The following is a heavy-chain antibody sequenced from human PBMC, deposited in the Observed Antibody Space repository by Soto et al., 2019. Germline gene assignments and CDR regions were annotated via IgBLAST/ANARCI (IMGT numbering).Heavy chain of an antibody. D-gene: IGHD6-19*01. Sequence: SLSLSCPDSEFTFTHYWLHWIRRAPGKGLEWVSRMSSDGSTTNYADSVKGRFTISRDNAKNTLYLQMNSLSVEDTAVYYCARGPRGWYGFDYWGQGTLVTVSS. J-gene: IGHJ4*02. V-gene: IGHV3-74*01. CDR3: ARGPRGWYGFDY. CDR1: EFTFTHYW. CDR2: MSSDGSTT.